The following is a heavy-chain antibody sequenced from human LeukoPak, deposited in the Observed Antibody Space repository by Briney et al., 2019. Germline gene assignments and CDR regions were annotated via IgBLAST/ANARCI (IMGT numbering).Heavy chain of an antibody. Sequence: GASVKVSCKASGFTFTSSAMQWVRQARGQRLEWIGWIVVGSGNTNYAQKFQERVTITRDMSTSTAYMELSSLRSEDTAVYYCAADPSNYDILTGHGMDVWGQGTTVTVSS. CDR2: IVVGSGNT. J-gene: IGHJ6*02. CDR3: AADPSNYDILTGHGMDV. D-gene: IGHD3-9*01. V-gene: IGHV1-58*02. CDR1: GFTFTSSA.